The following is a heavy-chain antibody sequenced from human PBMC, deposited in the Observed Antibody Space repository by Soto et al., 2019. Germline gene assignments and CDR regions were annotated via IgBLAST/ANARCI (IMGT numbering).Heavy chain of an antibody. V-gene: IGHV6-1*01. CDR2: TYYKSKWNN. CDR3: TGITWFRGMDV. CDR1: GDSVSSNSAG. Sequence: SQTLSLTCVISGDSVSSNSAGWNWIRQSPSRGLEWLGRTYYKSKWNNDYALSVKSRITINPDTSKNQFSLHLYPVTPEDTAVNYCTGITWFRGMDVWGQGTPVTVSS. J-gene: IGHJ6*02. D-gene: IGHD3-10*01.